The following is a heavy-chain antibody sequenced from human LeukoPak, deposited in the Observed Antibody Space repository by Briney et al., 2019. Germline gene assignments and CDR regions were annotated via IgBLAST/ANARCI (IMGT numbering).Heavy chain of an antibody. CDR1: GFTFTSYA. CDR2: ISGSGGST. D-gene: IGHD2-2*01. V-gene: IGHV3-23*01. J-gene: IGHJ5*02. Sequence: GGSLRLSCAASGFTFTSYAMSWVRQAPGKGLEWVSAISGSGGSTDYADSVKGRFTISRDNAKNSLYLQMNSLRAEDTAVYYCAKGKDIVVVDWFDPWGQGTLVTVSS. CDR3: AKGKDIVVVDWFDP.